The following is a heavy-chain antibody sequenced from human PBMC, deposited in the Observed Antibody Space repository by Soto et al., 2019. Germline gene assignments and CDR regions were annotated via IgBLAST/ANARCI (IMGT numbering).Heavy chain of an antibody. D-gene: IGHD2-2*01. J-gene: IGHJ5*02. CDR3: ARGGFCRSTRCYLLPFHP. CDR2: ISSSSSYI. V-gene: IGHV3-21*01. CDR1: GFTFSSYT. Sequence: EAQLVESGGGLVKPGGSLRLSCAASGFTFSSYTMNWVRQAPGKGLEWVSSISSSSSYIYYADSVKGRFTISRDNAENSLYLQMNSLRAEDPALYFCARGGFCRSTRCYLLPFHPVGQGTLVTVSS.